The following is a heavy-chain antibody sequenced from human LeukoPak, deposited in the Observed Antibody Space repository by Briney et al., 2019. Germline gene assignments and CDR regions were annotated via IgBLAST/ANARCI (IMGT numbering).Heavy chain of an antibody. J-gene: IGHJ4*02. D-gene: IGHD6-13*01. Sequence: PSETLSLTCTVSGGSISSGDYYWTRIRQPPGKGLEWIGYIYYSGSTYCNPSLKSRLIISVDTSKNQFSLKLSSVTAADTAVYYCARGLGSSWYGDWGQGTLVTVSS. CDR1: GGSISSGDYY. CDR3: ARGLGSSWYGD. V-gene: IGHV4-30-4*01. CDR2: IYYSGST.